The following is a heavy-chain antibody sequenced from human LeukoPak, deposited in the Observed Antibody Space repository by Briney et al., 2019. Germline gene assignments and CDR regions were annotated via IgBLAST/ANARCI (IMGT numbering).Heavy chain of an antibody. CDR2: FDPEDGET. CDR1: GYTLTELS. CDR3: ARGGVTYSGYDSGLLSFDY. D-gene: IGHD5-12*01. Sequence: ASVKVSCKVSGYTLTELSMHWVRQAPGKGLEWMGGFDPEDGETIYAQKFQGRVTITADESTSTAYMELSSLRSEDTAVYYCARGGVTYSGYDSGLLSFDYWGQGTLVTVSS. J-gene: IGHJ4*02. V-gene: IGHV1-24*01.